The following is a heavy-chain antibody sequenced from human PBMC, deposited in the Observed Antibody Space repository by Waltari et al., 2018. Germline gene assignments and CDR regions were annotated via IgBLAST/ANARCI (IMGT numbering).Heavy chain of an antibody. D-gene: IGHD3-3*01. J-gene: IGHJ4*02. CDR1: GFNLSNAW. V-gene: IGHV3-15*01. CDR2: IKSKTDGGTT. Sequence: EVQLVESGGGLVKPGGSLRLSRAASGFNLSNAWMSRVRQAPGKGLEWVGRIKSKTDGGTTDYAAPVKGRFTISRDDSENTLYLQMNSLKTEDTAVYYCATLFGDFWSGYFFDYWGQGTLVTVSS. CDR3: ATLFGDFWSGYFFDY.